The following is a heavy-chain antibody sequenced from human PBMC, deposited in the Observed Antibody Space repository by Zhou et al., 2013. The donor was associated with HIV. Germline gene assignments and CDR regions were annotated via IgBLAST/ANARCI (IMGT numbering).Heavy chain of an antibody. J-gene: IGHJ5*02. D-gene: IGHD6-19*01. CDR2: IIPIIDIA. V-gene: IGHV1-69*04. Sequence: QVQLVQSGAEVKKPGSSVKVSCKASGGTFSSYAITWVRQAPGQGLEWMGRIIPIIDIANYAQKFQGRVTITADKSTSTAYMELGSLRSEDTAIYYCATMAVSSTGWFDPWGQGTLVTVSS. CDR1: GGTFSSYA. CDR3: ATMAVSSTGWFDP.